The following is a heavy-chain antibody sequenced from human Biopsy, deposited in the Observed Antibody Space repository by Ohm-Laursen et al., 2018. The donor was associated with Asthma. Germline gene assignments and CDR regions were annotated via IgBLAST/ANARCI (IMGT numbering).Heavy chain of an antibody. CDR1: GAYIGSRDHH. Sequence: PSQTLSLTCSVGGAYIGSRDHHWSWIRQSPGTGLEWIGIVFWSGTTHYNRSLERRLSISIDTTRNEFSMTLRSVTAADTAVYFCARVASYGDLYFGIDVWGPGTTVSVS. D-gene: IGHD4-17*01. CDR3: ARVASYGDLYFGIDV. CDR2: VFWSGTT. V-gene: IGHV4-30-4*01. J-gene: IGHJ6*02.